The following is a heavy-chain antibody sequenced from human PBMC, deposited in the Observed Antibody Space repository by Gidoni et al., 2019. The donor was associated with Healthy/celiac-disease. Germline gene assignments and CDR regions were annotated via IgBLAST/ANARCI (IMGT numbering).Heavy chain of an antibody. CDR3: ARELRYVDWLSQGWFDP. D-gene: IGHD3-9*01. CDR1: GGSFSGYY. V-gene: IGHV4-34*01. J-gene: IGHJ5*02. CDR2: ITHRGST. Sequence: QVQLQQWGAGLLQPSETLSPTCAVYGGSFSGYYWSWIRQPPGKGLEWIGEITHRGSTNSTPSLKSRVTISVDTSKNQFSLKLSSVTAADTAVYYCARELRYVDWLSQGWFDPWGQGTLVTVSS.